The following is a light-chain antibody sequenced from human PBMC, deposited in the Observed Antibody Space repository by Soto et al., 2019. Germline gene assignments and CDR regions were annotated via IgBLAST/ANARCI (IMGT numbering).Light chain of an antibody. CDR3: QQYNSWPLT. J-gene: IGKJ4*01. CDR2: DIF. V-gene: IGKV3D-15*01. Sequence: EIVFTESPAPLSLSPVEKATLSCRASQSVSSYLAWYQEKSGQAPRLVIYDIFTRATGVPTRISGSGSGTEFTLTLSSLQSEDFAVYYCQQYNSWPLTFGGGTQVDI. CDR1: QSVSSY.